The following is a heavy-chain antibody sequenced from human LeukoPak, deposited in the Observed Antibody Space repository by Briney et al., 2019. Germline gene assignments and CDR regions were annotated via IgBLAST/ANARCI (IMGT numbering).Heavy chain of an antibody. Sequence: GASVNVSCKASGYTFTGYFIHWVRQAPGQGLEWMGWVNPKSGGTNYQQKFQDRVTMTRDTSITTAYMEMSRLRSDDTAVYYCARSMVVRGVMGNYFDPWGQGTLVTVSS. V-gene: IGHV1-2*02. J-gene: IGHJ5*02. CDR3: ARSMVVRGVMGNYFDP. CDR2: VNPKSGGT. D-gene: IGHD3-10*01. CDR1: GYTFTGYF.